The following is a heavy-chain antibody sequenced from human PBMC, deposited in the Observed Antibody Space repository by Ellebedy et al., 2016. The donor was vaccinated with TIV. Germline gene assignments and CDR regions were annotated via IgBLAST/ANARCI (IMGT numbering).Heavy chain of an antibody. J-gene: IGHJ4*02. CDR2: INPNSGGT. D-gene: IGHD3-10*01. CDR3: ARSPFAWFGESFY. CDR1: GYTFTGYY. V-gene: IGHV1-2*02. Sequence: AASVKVSCKASGYTFTGYYMHWVRQAPGQGLEWMGWINPNSGGTTYAQKFQGRVTMTRDTSISTAYMELSRLRSDDTAVYYCARSPFAWFGESFYWGQGTLVTVSS.